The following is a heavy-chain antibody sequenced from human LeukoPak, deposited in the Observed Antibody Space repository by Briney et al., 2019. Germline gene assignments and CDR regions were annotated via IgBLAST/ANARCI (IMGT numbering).Heavy chain of an antibody. D-gene: IGHD1-7*01. J-gene: IGHJ4*02. V-gene: IGHV1-18*01. Sequence: ASVKVSCKASGYTFTNYGITWVRQAPGQGLEWMGWISAYNGNRHYAQKLQDRVTMTTDTSTGTAYLDVRSLTSDDTAVYYCARDHSNWNYAPDFWGQGTLVIVSS. CDR1: GYTFTNYG. CDR2: ISAYNGNR. CDR3: ARDHSNWNYAPDF.